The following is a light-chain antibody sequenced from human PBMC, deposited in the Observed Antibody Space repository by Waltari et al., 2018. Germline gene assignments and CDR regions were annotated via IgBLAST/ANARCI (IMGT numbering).Light chain of an antibody. CDR2: AAS. Sequence: DIQMTQSPSSLSASVRERVTITCRASQSISTFLNWYQQKPGKAPRLLIHAASRLPSGVPSRFSGSGSGTEFTLTISSLQVEDFATYYCQHSYSIPVTFGGGTRVEIK. CDR3: QHSYSIPVT. J-gene: IGKJ4*01. V-gene: IGKV1-39*01. CDR1: QSISTF.